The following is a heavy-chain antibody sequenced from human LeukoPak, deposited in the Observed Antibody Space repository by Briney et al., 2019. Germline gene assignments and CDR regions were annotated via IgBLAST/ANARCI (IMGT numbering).Heavy chain of an antibody. CDR1: GFTFSSYA. D-gene: IGHD3-9*01. CDR3: ARVAYYDILTGYYSLLDY. J-gene: IGHJ4*02. Sequence: QAGGSLRLSCAASGFTFSSYAMHWVRQAPGKGLEWVAVISYDGSNKYYADSVKGRFTISRDNSKNTLYLQMNSLRAEDTAVYYCARVAYYDILTGYYSLLDYWGQGTLVTVSS. V-gene: IGHV3-30*04. CDR2: ISYDGSNK.